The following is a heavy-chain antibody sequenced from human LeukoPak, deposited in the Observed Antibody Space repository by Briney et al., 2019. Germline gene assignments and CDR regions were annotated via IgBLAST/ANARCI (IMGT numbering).Heavy chain of an antibody. CDR2: IISKAYGGTP. D-gene: IGHD2-2*01. V-gene: IGHV3-49*04. CDR3: TRSTCSSTSCFDEA. CDR1: GFTFGDYA. J-gene: IGHJ5*02. Sequence: GGSLRLSCTASGFTFGDYAMSWVRQAPGKGLEWVGFIISKAYGGTPQYAASVKGRFTISRDDSKSIAYLQMNSLKTEDTAVYYCTRSTCSSTSCFDEAWGQGTLVTVSS.